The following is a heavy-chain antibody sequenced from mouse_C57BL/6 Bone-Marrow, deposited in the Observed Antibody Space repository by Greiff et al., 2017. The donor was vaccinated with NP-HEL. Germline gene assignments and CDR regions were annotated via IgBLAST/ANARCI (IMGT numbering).Heavy chain of an antibody. V-gene: IGHV5-15*01. CDR2: ISNLAYSI. J-gene: IGHJ4*01. CDR3: ARRLTWTEAMDY. D-gene: IGHD4-1*01. CDR1: GFTFSDYG. Sequence: EVQLVESGGGLVQPGGSLKLSCAASGFTFSDYGMAWVRQAPRKGPEWVAFISNLAYSIYYADTVTGRFTISRENATNTLYLEMSSLRSEDTAMYYCARRLTWTEAMDYWGQGTSVTVSS.